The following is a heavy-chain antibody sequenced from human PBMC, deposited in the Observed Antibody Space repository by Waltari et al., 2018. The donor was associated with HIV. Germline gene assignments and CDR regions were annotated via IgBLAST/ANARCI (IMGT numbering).Heavy chain of an antibody. Sequence: QVQLVESGGGVVQPGGSLRLSCAASGFTFSTCGVHWVRQAPGKGLEWVTVIGHDGSAKFYADSVKGRFTISRDNSKNTMYLQMNSLRAEDAAVYYCAREGYDYPNLYWHFDLWGRGTQVTVSS. J-gene: IGHJ2*01. CDR1: GFTFSTCG. CDR3: AREGYDYPNLYWHFDL. D-gene: IGHD3-16*01. V-gene: IGHV3-30*03. CDR2: IGHDGSAK.